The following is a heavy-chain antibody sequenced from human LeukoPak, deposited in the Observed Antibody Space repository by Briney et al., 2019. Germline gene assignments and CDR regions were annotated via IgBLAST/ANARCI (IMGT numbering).Heavy chain of an antibody. J-gene: IGHJ6*04. V-gene: IGHV3-48*04. D-gene: IGHD3-10*02. Sequence: GGSLRLSCAASGFTFRNAWMSWVRQAPGKGLEWVSYISSSCSTIYYADSVKGRFTISRDNDKNSLYLQMNSLRAEDTAVYYCAELGITMIGGVWGKGTTVTISS. CDR1: GFTFRNAW. CDR2: ISSSCSTI. CDR3: AELGITMIGGV.